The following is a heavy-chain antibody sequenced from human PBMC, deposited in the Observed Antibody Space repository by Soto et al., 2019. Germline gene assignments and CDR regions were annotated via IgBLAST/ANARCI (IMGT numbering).Heavy chain of an antibody. J-gene: IGHJ6*02. D-gene: IGHD4-17*01. CDR3: VRQGIDYLHGLVDV. V-gene: IGHV4-59*08. CDR2: VYYTGDT. Sequence: QVQLQQSGPRLVKPSETLSLTCTVSSGPDRSHNWGWIRQPPGRGLEWIGYVYYTGDTAYNPSLRCPVTISADTSTNDISLTLNSVTAADTAVYYCVRQGIDYLHGLVDVWGQGTTVSVSS. CDR1: SGPDRSHN.